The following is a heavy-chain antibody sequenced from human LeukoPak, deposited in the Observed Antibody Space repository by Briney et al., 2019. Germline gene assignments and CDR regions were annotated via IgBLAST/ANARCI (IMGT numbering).Heavy chain of an antibody. D-gene: IGHD3-3*01. V-gene: IGHV1-8*03. CDR3: ARVATIFGVVKGNWFDP. CDR1: GYTFTSYG. J-gene: IGHJ5*02. CDR2: MNPNSGNT. Sequence: ASVRVSCKASGYTFTSYGISWVRQATGQGLEWMGWMNPNSGNTGYAQKFQGRVTITRNTSISTAYMELSSLRSEDTAVYYCARVATIFGVVKGNWFDPWGQGTLVTVSS.